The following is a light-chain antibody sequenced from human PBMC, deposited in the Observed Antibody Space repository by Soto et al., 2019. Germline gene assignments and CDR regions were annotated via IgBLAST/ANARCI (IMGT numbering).Light chain of an antibody. CDR2: GAS. CDR1: QSVSSK. Sequence: EIVMTPSPTTLSVSPGEGATLSCRASQSVSSKLAWYQQKPGQAPRLLIYGASTRATGIPARFSGSGSGTEFTLIISSLQSEDSAVYYCQQRSNLITFGQGTRLEIK. J-gene: IGKJ5*01. CDR3: QQRSNLIT. V-gene: IGKV3-15*01.